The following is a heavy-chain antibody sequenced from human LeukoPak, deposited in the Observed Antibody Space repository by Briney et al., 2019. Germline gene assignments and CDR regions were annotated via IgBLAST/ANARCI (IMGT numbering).Heavy chain of an antibody. CDR2: ISGSGGNT. J-gene: IGHJ4*02. CDR1: GFTFSSYA. CDR3: AKLVTHFDY. D-gene: IGHD4-23*01. V-gene: IGHV3-23*01. Sequence: GGSLRLSCAACGFTFSSYAMSWVRQAPGKGLEWVSSISGSGGNTYYADSVKGRFTISRDNSKSTLYMQMNSLRAEDTAVYYCAKLVTHFDYWGQGTLVTVSS.